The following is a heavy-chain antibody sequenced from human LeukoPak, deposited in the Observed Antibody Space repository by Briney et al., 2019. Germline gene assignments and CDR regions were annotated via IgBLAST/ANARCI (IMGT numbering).Heavy chain of an antibody. CDR3: ARVGSYGSGYYGMDV. CDR2: ISYDGSNK. CDR1: GFTFSSYA. Sequence: GGSLRLSCAASGFTFSSYAMHWVRQAPGKGLEWVAVISYDGSNKYYADSVKGRFTISRDNSKNTLYLQMNSLRAEDTAVYYCARVGSYGSGYYGMDVWGQGTTVTVSS. J-gene: IGHJ6*02. D-gene: IGHD3-10*01. V-gene: IGHV3-30-3*01.